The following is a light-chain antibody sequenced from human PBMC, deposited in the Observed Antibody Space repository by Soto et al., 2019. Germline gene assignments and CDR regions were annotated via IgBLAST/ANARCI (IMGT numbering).Light chain of an antibody. CDR2: AAS. J-gene: IGKJ4*01. CDR1: QGIGVY. V-gene: IGKV1-27*01. Sequence: DIQMNQSPSSVSASLGDRVTITCRASQGIGVYLAWFQQKPGNVPKLLIYAASTLQSGVPSRFSGSGSGTDFTLTISSLQPEDVATYYCQKYNSAPLTFGGGTKVEIK. CDR3: QKYNSAPLT.